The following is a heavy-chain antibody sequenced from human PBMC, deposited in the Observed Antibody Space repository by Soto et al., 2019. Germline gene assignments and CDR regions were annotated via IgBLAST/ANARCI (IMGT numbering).Heavy chain of an antibody. CDR2: MNPNSGET. V-gene: IGHV1-8*01. CDR1: GYTFTDYD. J-gene: IGHJ5*02. CDR3: ARVAVAARPRWYNWFDP. D-gene: IGHD2-15*01. Sequence: QEQLVQSGAEVKKPGASMKVSCMTSGYTFTDYDITWVRQATGQGLEWIGWMNPNSGETGYAQKFQGRVTMTRSTSLSTAYLELSSLTSDDTAVYYCARVAVAARPRWYNWFDPWGQGTLVTVSS.